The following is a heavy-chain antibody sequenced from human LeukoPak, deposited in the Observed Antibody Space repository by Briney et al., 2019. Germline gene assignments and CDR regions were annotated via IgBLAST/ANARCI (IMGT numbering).Heavy chain of an antibody. CDR3: ARDIALAGNYLDY. J-gene: IGHJ4*02. CDR1: GFILRNNW. D-gene: IGHD6-19*01. Sequence: GGSLRLSCAASGFILRNNWMHWVRQAPGKGLEWVPRISGDGSSTTCADSVKGRFIISRDNAKNTLYLQMNSLRAEDTALYYCARDIALAGNYLDYWGQGTLVTVSS. V-gene: IGHV3-74*01. CDR2: ISGDGSST.